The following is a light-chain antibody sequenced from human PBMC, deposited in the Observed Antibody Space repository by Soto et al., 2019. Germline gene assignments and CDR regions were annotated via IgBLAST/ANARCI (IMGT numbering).Light chain of an antibody. CDR1: QPIDRY. CDR2: AAS. CDR3: QQSYNAPFN. J-gene: IGKJ3*01. V-gene: IGKV1-39*01. Sequence: DIQMTQTPSSLSACVGDTVTITCRASQPIDRYLNWFQQKSGQAPKLLMNAASTLRSGVPSRFSASGSGTDFTLTISSLQPEDYATYYCQQSYNAPFNFGPGTKVDIK.